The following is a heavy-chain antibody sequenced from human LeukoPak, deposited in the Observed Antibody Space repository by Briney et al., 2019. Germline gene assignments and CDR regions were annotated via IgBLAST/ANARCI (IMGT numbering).Heavy chain of an antibody. Sequence: GGSLRLSCAASGFTVSSNYMSWVRQAPGKGLEWVSIIYSGGSTYYADSVKGRFTVSRDNSKNTLYLQMNSLRAEDTAVYYCARTYYYDSRGEFDPSGQGTLVTVSS. CDR1: GFTVSSNY. CDR2: IYSGGST. J-gene: IGHJ5*02. D-gene: IGHD3-22*01. CDR3: ARTYYYDSRGEFDP. V-gene: IGHV3-66*01.